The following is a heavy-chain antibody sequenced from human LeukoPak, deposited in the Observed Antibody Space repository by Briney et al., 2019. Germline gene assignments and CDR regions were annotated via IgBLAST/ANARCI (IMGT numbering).Heavy chain of an antibody. V-gene: IGHV3-7*01. D-gene: IGHD6-19*01. Sequence: GGSLRLSCAASGFTFSSYWMTWVRQAPGKGLEWVATIKQDGSERYYVDSVKGRFSISRDNARNSLYLQMNSLRAEDTAVHYCAREYSSDWPTRFDYWGQGTPVTVSS. J-gene: IGHJ4*02. CDR3: AREYSSDWPTRFDY. CDR1: GFTFSSYW. CDR2: IKQDGSER.